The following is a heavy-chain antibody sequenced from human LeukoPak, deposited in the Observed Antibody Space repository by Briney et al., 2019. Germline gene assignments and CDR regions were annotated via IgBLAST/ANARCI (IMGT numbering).Heavy chain of an antibody. CDR3: ARVIRGSYYGTVDY. V-gene: IGHV1-2*02. Sequence: ASVKVSCKASGYTFTGYYMHWVRQAPGQGLEWMGWINPNSGGTNYAQKFQGRVTMTRDTSISTAYMELSRLRSDDTAVYYCARVIRGSYYGTVDYWGQGTLVTVSS. CDR2: INPNSGGT. D-gene: IGHD1-26*01. CDR1: GYTFTGYY. J-gene: IGHJ4*02.